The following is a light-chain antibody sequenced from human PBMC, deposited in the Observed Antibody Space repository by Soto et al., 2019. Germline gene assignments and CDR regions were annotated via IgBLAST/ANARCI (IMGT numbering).Light chain of an antibody. CDR2: LNSDGSH. CDR1: SGHNSYA. V-gene: IGLV4-69*01. J-gene: IGLJ3*02. Sequence: QLVLTQSPSASASLGASVKLTCTLSSGHNSYAIAWHQQQPEKGPRYLMNLNSDGSHSKGDGIPDRFSGSSSGAGRYLTISSLQSEDEADYYCQTWGTGIRVFGGGTKVTVL. CDR3: QTWGTGIRV.